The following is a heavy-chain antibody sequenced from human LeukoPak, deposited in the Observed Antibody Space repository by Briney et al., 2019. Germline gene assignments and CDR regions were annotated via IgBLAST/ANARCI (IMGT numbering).Heavy chain of an antibody. J-gene: IGHJ6*03. CDR1: GDSVSSNSAA. V-gene: IGHV6-1*01. Sequence: SQTLSLTCAISGDSVSSNSAAWNWIRQSPSRGLEWLGRTYYRSQWYNDYSVYAVSVKSRISINPDTSKNQFSLKLSSVTAADTAVYYCARDQGDYYDSSGSLYYYYMDVWGKGTTVTVSS. CDR3: ARDQGDYYDSSGSLYYYYMDV. CDR2: TYYRSQWYN. D-gene: IGHD3-22*01.